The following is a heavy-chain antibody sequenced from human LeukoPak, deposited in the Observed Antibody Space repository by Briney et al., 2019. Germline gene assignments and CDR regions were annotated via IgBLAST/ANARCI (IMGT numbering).Heavy chain of an antibody. J-gene: IGHJ4*02. Sequence: SETLSLTCTVSGGSISSSSHYWGWIRQPPGKGLEWIGSIYYSGCTYYNPSPKSRVTISVDTSKTQFSLKLRSVTAADTAVYYCASHVWWYYDSSGYPDSWGQGTLVTVSS. V-gene: IGHV4-39*01. CDR3: ASHVWWYYDSSGYPDS. CDR2: IYYSGCT. D-gene: IGHD3-22*01. CDR1: GGSISSSSHY.